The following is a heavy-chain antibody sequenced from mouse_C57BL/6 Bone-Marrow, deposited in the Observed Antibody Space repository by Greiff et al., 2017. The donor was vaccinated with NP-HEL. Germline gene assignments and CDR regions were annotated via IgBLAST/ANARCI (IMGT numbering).Heavy chain of an antibody. J-gene: IGHJ4*01. D-gene: IGHD2-4*01. CDR1: GYAFSSSW. CDR3: ARLPDYDGHYYAMDY. V-gene: IGHV1-82*01. Sequence: VQLQQSGPELVKPGASVKISCKASGYAFSSSWMNWVKQRPGKGLEWIGRIYPGDGDTNYNGKFKGKATLTADKSSSTAYMQLSSLTSEDSAVYFCARLPDYDGHYYAMDYWGQGTSVTVSS. CDR2: IYPGDGDT.